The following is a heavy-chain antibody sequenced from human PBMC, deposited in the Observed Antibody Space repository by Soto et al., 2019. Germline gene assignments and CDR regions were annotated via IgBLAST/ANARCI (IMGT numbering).Heavy chain of an antibody. CDR1: GYTFTSYG. D-gene: IGHD3-3*01. CDR3: ARVGDFWSGYYTGSDFDY. V-gene: IGHV1-18*01. Sequence: ASVKVSCKASGYTFTSYGISWVRQAPGKGLEWMGWISAYNGNTNYAQKLQGRVTMTTDTSTSTAYMELRSLRSDDTAVYYCARVGDFWSGYYTGSDFDYWGQGTLVTVSS. CDR2: ISAYNGNT. J-gene: IGHJ4*02.